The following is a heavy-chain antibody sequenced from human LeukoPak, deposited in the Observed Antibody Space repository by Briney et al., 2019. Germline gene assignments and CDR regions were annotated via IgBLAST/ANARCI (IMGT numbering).Heavy chain of an antibody. CDR1: GYSFTSYW. V-gene: IGHV5-51*01. CDR2: IYPGDSDT. J-gene: IGHJ4*02. D-gene: IGHD3-22*01. Sequence: GESLKISCKGSGYSFTSYWIGWVRQMPGKGLEWMGIIYPGDSDTRYSPSFQGQVTISADKPISTAYLQWSSLKASDTAMYYCARRDHYYDSSGYSKYYFDYWGQGTLVTVSS. CDR3: ARRDHYYDSSGYSKYYFDY.